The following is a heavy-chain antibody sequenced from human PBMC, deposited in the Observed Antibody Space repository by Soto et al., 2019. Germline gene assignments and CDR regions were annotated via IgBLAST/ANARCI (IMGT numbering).Heavy chain of an antibody. CDR1: GYTFTSYG. J-gene: IGHJ4*02. CDR2: ISAYNGNT. V-gene: IGHV1-18*01. CDR3: ARDLRPTRYDY. Sequence: ASVKVSCKASGYTFTSYGISWVRQAPGQGLEWMGWISAYNGNTNYAQKLQGRVTMPTDTSTSAAYMELRSLRSDDTAVYYCARDLRPTRYDYWGQGTLVTSPQ. D-gene: IGHD4-17*01.